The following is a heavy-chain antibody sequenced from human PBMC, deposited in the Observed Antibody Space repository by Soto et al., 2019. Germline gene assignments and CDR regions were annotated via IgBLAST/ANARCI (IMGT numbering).Heavy chain of an antibody. CDR3: ARGTLTGLYDILTGYSPSPYYFDY. CDR1: GYTFTGYY. Sequence: ASVKVSCKASGYTFTGYYMHWVRQAPGQGLEWMGWINPNSGGTNYAQKFQGRVTMTRDTSISTAYMELSRLRSDDTAGYYCARGTLTGLYDILTGYSPSPYYFDYWGQGTLVTVSS. V-gene: IGHV1-2*02. D-gene: IGHD3-9*01. J-gene: IGHJ4*02. CDR2: INPNSGGT.